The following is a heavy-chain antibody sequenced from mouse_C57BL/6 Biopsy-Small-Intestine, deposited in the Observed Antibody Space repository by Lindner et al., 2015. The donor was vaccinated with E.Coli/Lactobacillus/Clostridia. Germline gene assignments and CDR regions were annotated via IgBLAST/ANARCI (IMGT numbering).Heavy chain of an antibody. CDR1: GYTFTSXV. V-gene: IGHV1-14*01. CDR3: ARGGWDDAMDY. Sequence: VQLQESGPELVKPGASVKMSCKASGYTFTSXVLHWVKQKPGLGLEWLGYINPYNDGTKYNEKFKGKATLTSDKSSSTAYMELSSLTSEDSAVYYCARGGWDDAMDYWGQGTSVTVSS. CDR2: INPYNDGT. J-gene: IGHJ4*01. D-gene: IGHD4-1*01.